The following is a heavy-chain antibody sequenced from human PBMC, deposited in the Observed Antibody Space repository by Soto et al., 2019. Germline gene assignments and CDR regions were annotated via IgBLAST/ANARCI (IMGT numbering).Heavy chain of an antibody. CDR1: GGTFSSYA. J-gene: IGHJ4*02. V-gene: IGHV1-69*13. D-gene: IGHD6-19*01. CDR2: SIPIFGTA. Sequence: GASVKVSCKASGGTFSSYAISWVRQAPGQGLEWMGGSIPIFGTANYAEKFQGRGTITADESTNTAYMELSSLSSEDTAVYYCARSVAVPADLDYWGQGTLVTVSS. CDR3: ARSVAVPADLDY.